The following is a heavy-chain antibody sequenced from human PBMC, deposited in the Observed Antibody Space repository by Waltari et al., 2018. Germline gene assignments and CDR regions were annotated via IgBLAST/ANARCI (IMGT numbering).Heavy chain of an antibody. CDR1: GFTFSRYW. V-gene: IGHV3-74*01. J-gene: IGHJ6*02. CDR2: INSDGSST. D-gene: IGHD6-19*01. Sequence: EEQLVESGGGLAQPGESLRLSCAASGFTFSRYWMDWVRQAPGKGLVWGSLINSDGSSTTYADSVKGRFTIARDNAKNTLYLQMNRLRAEDTAVYYCARVATKTYSSPVPGRPYYYGMDVWGQGTTVTVSS. CDR3: ARVATKTYSSPVPGRPYYYGMDV.